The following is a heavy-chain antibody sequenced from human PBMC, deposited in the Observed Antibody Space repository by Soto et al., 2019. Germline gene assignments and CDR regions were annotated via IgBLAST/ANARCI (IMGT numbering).Heavy chain of an antibody. CDR2: IYYSGST. V-gene: IGHV4-59*01. Sequence: SETLSLTCTVSGGSISSYYWSWIRQPPGKGLEWIGYIYYSGSTNYNPSLKSRVTISVDTSKNQFSLKLSSVTAADTAVYYCARSGYSSSWFHFDYWGQGTRVTVSS. J-gene: IGHJ4*02. CDR3: ARSGYSSSWFHFDY. CDR1: GGSISSYY. D-gene: IGHD6-13*01.